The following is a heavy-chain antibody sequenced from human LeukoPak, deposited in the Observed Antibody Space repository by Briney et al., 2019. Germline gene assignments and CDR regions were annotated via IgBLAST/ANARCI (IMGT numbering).Heavy chain of an antibody. CDR1: GYTFTSYY. Sequence: ASVKVSCKASGYTFTSYYMHWVRQAPGQGLEWMGWISAYDGNTNYAQKLQGRVTMTTDTSTSTAYMELRSLRSDDTAVYYCARVFGDHHYYMDVWGKGTTVTVSS. V-gene: IGHV1-18*04. J-gene: IGHJ6*03. CDR2: ISAYDGNT. D-gene: IGHD3-10*01. CDR3: ARVFGDHHYYMDV.